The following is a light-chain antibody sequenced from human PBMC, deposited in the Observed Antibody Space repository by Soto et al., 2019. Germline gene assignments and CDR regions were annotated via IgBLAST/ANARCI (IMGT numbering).Light chain of an antibody. J-gene: IGKJ1*01. Sequence: DIQMTQSPSTLSASVGDRVTITCRASQSISSWLAWYQQKAGKAPKLLVYDTSSLESGVPSRFSGSGSGTEFTLTISSLQPDDFAIYYCQQYSSYWTFGQGTKV. CDR1: QSISSW. V-gene: IGKV1-5*01. CDR2: DTS. CDR3: QQYSSYWT.